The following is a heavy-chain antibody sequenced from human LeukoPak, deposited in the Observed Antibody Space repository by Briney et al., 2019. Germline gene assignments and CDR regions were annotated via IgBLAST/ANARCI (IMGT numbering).Heavy chain of an antibody. Sequence: ASVKVSCKASGYTFTSYGISWVRQAPGQGLEWMGIINPSGGSTSYAQKFQGRVTMTRDMSTSTVYMELSSLRSEDTAVYYCARDEYRSGGSCYPGPYWGQGTLVTVSS. V-gene: IGHV1-46*01. CDR3: ARDEYRSGGSCYPGPY. CDR2: INPSGGST. D-gene: IGHD2-15*01. J-gene: IGHJ4*02. CDR1: GYTFTSYG.